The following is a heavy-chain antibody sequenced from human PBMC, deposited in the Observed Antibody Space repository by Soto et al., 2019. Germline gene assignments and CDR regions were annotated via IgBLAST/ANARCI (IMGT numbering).Heavy chain of an antibody. Sequence: PSETLSLSCTVCGGSISSSSYYWGWIRQPPGKGLEWIGSIYYSGSTYYNPSLKSRVTISVDTSKNQFSLKLSSVTAADTAVYYCARGVVVVAAKPQYFDYWGQGTLVTVSS. J-gene: IGHJ4*02. CDR3: ARGVVVVAAKPQYFDY. CDR2: IYYSGST. V-gene: IGHV4-39*01. CDR1: GGSISSSSYY. D-gene: IGHD2-15*01.